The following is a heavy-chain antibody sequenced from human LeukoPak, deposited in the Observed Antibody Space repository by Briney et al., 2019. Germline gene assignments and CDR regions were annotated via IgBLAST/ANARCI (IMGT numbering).Heavy chain of an antibody. CDR1: GFTFSSYA. CDR2: ISYDGSNK. CDR3: ARDYPPPMVRGVKYPQVGDAFDI. D-gene: IGHD3-10*01. V-gene: IGHV3-30-3*01. J-gene: IGHJ3*02. Sequence: PGGSLRLSCAASGFTFSSYAMHWVRQAPGKGLEWVAVISYDGSNKYYADSVKGRFTISRDNSKNTLYLQMNSLRAEDTAVYYCARDYPPPMVRGVKYPQVGDAFDIWGQGTMVTVSS.